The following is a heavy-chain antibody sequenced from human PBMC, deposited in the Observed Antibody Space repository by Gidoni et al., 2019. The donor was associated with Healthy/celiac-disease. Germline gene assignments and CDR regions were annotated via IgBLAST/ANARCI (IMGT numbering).Heavy chain of an antibody. CDR3: ARLPSYQLVRPLGPSWFDP. CDR1: GGSISSSSYY. Sequence: QLQLQESGPGLVKPSETLSLTCTVSGGSISSSSYYWGWLRQPPGKGLEWIGSIYYSGSTYYNPSLKSRVTISVDTSKNQFSLKLSSVTAADTAVYYCARLPSYQLVRPLGPSWFDPWGQGTLVTVSS. J-gene: IGHJ5*02. CDR2: IYYSGST. D-gene: IGHD6-13*01. V-gene: IGHV4-39*01.